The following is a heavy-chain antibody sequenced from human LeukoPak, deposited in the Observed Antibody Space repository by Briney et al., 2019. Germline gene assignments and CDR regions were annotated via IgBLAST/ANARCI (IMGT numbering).Heavy chain of an antibody. CDR1: GFTFSSYG. Sequence: GGSLRLSCAASGFTFSSYGMHWVRQAPGKGLEWVAFIRNGGNNKYYADSVKGRFTMSRDNSKNTLYLEMDSLRVEDTGIYYCAKDYNWGWDYWGQGTLVTVSS. CDR2: IRNGGNNK. CDR3: AKDYNWGWDY. D-gene: IGHD1-1*01. V-gene: IGHV3-30*02. J-gene: IGHJ4*02.